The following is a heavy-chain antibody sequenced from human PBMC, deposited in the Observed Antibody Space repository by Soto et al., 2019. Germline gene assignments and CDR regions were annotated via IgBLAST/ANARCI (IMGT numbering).Heavy chain of an antibody. V-gene: IGHV3-23*01. CDR3: ARDIGYDSSGYYYYYGMDV. CDR1: GFTFSSYA. J-gene: IGHJ6*02. Sequence: GGSLRLSCAASGFTFSSYAMSWVRQAPGKELEWVSAVRGGSGTTYYADSVKGRFTISRDNSKNTLYLQMNSLRAEDTAVYYCARDIGYDSSGYYYYYGMDVWGQGTTVTVSS. CDR2: VRGGSGTT. D-gene: IGHD3-22*01.